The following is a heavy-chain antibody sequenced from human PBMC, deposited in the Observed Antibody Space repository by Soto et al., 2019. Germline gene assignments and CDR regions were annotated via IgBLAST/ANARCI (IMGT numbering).Heavy chain of an antibody. V-gene: IGHV1-3*01. D-gene: IGHD1-1*01. Sequence: QVQLVQSGAEVKKPGASVKVSCKASGYTFTSYYMHWVRQAPGQGLEWMGRINADNGDTTFSQKFQGRVTIVRDTSASTVYMELSSLRSEDTAVYYCAGLWNGHYLGAFDIWGQGTMVVVSS. CDR3: AGLWNGHYLGAFDI. J-gene: IGHJ3*02. CDR2: INADNGDT. CDR1: GYTFTSYY.